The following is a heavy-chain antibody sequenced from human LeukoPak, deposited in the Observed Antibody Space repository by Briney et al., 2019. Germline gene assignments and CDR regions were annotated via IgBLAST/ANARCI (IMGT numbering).Heavy chain of an antibody. J-gene: IGHJ4*02. CDR1: GGSFSGYY. Sequence: SETLSLTCAVYGGSFSGYYWSWIRQPPGKGLEWIGEINHSGSTNYNPSLKSRVTISVDTSKNQFSLKLSSVTAADTAVYYCARGSSSWSYFDYWGQGTLVTVSS. D-gene: IGHD6-13*01. CDR2: INHSGST. CDR3: ARGSSSWSYFDY. V-gene: IGHV4-34*01.